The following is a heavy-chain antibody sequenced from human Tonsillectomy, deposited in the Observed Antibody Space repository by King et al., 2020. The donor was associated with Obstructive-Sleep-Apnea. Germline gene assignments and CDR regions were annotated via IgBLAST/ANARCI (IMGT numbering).Heavy chain of an antibody. CDR1: GLSFSSYS. CDR2: IKYDGSNK. J-gene: IGHJ4*02. CDR3: ARVGITMVRGVIWYFDY. V-gene: IGHV3-30-3*01. D-gene: IGHD3-10*01. Sequence: VQLVESGGGVVQPGGSLRLSCAVSGLSFSSYSLHWVRQAPGKGLEWVGGIKYDGSNKYYAASMKGRFTISRDNSKNTLYLQMNRLRAEDTAVYYCARVGITMVRGVIWYFDYWGQGTLVTVSS.